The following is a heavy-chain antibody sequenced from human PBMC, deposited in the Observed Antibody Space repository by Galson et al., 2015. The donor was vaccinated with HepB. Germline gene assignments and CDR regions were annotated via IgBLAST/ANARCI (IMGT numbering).Heavy chain of an antibody. J-gene: IGHJ4*02. CDR2: IYPADSDT. CDR3: ARSPGYSYGYPFDY. D-gene: IGHD5-18*01. Sequence: QSGAEVKKPGESLKISCKVSGYNFPNYWIAWVRQMPGKGLEWMGIIYPADSDTRYSPSFQGQVTISADKSISTAYLQWSSLKASDTAIYYCARSPGYSYGYPFDYWGQGTLVTVSS. CDR1: GYNFPNYW. V-gene: IGHV5-51*01.